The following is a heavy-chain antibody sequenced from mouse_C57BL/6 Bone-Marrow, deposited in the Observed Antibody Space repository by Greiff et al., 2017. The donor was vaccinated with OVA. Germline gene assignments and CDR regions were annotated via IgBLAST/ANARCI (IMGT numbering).Heavy chain of an antibody. D-gene: IGHD2-1*01. CDR1: GYTFTSYW. CDR2: IDPSDSYT. J-gene: IGHJ1*03. Sequence: QVQLQQPGAELVRPGTSVKLSCKASGYTFTSYWMHWVKQRPGQGLEWIGVIDPSDSYTNYNQKFKGKATLTVATSSSTAYMQRSSLTAEDSAVYYCAIDGTIWYFDVWGTGTTVTVSS. CDR3: AIDGTIWYFDV. V-gene: IGHV1-59*01.